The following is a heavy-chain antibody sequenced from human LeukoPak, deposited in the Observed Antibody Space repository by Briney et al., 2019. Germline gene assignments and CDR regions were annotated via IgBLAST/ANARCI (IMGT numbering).Heavy chain of an antibody. Sequence: SETLSLTCAVWGGSFSGYYWSWIRQPPGKGLEWFGEINHSGSTNYNPSLKSRVTISVDTSKNQFSLKLSSVTAADTAVYYCARGRRRGTMIVVANYGMDVWGQGTTVTVSS. CDR1: GGSFSGYY. CDR2: INHSGST. V-gene: IGHV4-34*01. CDR3: ARGRRRGTMIVVANYGMDV. D-gene: IGHD3-22*01. J-gene: IGHJ6*02.